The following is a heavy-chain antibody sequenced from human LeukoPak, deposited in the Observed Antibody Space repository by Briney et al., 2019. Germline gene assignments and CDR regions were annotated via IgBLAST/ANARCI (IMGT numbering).Heavy chain of an antibody. D-gene: IGHD6-19*01. CDR1: GYTFTSYD. CDR3: ARRSIRLVHAFDI. V-gene: IGHV1-8*01. CDR2: MNPNSGNT. J-gene: IGHJ3*02. Sequence: ASVKVSCKASGYTFTSYDINWVRQATGQGLEWMGWMNPNSGNTGYAQKFQGRVTMTRNTSISTAYMELSSLRSEDTAVYYCARRSIRLVHAFDIWGQGTMVTVSS.